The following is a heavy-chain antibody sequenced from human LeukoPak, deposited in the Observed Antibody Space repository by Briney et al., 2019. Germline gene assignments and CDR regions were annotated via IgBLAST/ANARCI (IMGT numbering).Heavy chain of an antibody. Sequence: GASVRVSCKASGYTFTSYAISWVRQAPGQGLEWMGWISGHNDHTNYAQRLQGRVTMTTDTHTSTAYMELRSLRSDDTAVYYCARAGYCSGGSCYPYYYYYYMDVWGKGTTVTVSS. CDR1: GYTFTSYA. J-gene: IGHJ6*03. CDR3: ARAGYCSGGSCYPYYYYYYMDV. CDR2: ISGHNDHT. D-gene: IGHD2-15*01. V-gene: IGHV1-18*01.